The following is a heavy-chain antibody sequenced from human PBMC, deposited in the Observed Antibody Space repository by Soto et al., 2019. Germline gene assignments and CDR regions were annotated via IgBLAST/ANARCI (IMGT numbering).Heavy chain of an antibody. D-gene: IGHD6-19*01. V-gene: IGHV3-23*01. CDR2: ISGSGGST. CDR1: GFTFSSYA. J-gene: IGHJ2*01. Sequence: EVQLLESGGGLVQRGGYLRHYCAASGFTFSSYAMSWVRQAQGKGLEWVSAISGSGGSTYYADSVKGRFTISRDNSKNTLYLQMNSLRAEDTAVYYCAKDQRIALAGDWYFDLWRRGTLVTVSS. CDR3: AKDQRIALAGDWYFDL.